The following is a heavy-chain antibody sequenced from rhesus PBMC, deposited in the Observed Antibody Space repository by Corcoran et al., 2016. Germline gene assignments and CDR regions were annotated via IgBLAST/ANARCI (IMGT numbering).Heavy chain of an antibody. D-gene: IGHD3-34*01. CDR1: GGSISGYY. V-gene: IGHV4-81*01. CDR3: AREYPGVDAFDF. CDR2: IDGNGAVT. Sequence: QVQLQESGPGLVKPSETLSLTCTVSGGSISGYYWSWIRQPPGKGLEWIGNIDGNGAVTNYNPSLKSRVTISKDTSKNQFSLKRSSVTAADTAVYYCAREYPGVDAFDFWGQGLRVTVSS. J-gene: IGHJ3*01.